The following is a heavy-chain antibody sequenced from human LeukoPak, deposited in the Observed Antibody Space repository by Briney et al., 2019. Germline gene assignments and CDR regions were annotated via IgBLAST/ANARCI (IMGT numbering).Heavy chain of an antibody. D-gene: IGHD1-26*01. CDR1: GFTFSSYG. J-gene: IGHJ4*02. Sequence: PGRSLRLSCAASGFTFSSYGMHWVRQAPGKGLEWVAVISYDGSNKYYADSVKGRFTISRDNSKNTLYLRMNSLRAEDTAVYYCAKEGSGSFFDYWGQGTLVTVSS. CDR3: AKEGSGSFFDY. CDR2: ISYDGSNK. V-gene: IGHV3-30*18.